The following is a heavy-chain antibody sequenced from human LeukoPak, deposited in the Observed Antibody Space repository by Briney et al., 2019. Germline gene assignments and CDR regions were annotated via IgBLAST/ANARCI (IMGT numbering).Heavy chain of an antibody. D-gene: IGHD1-26*01. CDR1: GFTLSGYS. J-gene: IGHJ4*02. CDR2: ITSSSSAI. V-gene: IGHV3-48*01. Sequence: PGGSLRLSCAASGFTLSGYSMNWVRQAPGKGLEWVSYITSSSSAIYYADSVKGRFTISRDNAKNSLYLQMNSLRAEDTAVYYCARVRGSYHFDYWGQGTLVTVSS. CDR3: ARVRGSYHFDY.